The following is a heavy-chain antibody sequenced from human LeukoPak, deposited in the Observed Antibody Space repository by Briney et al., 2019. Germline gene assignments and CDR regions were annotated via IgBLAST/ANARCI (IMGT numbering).Heavy chain of an antibody. J-gene: IGHJ4*02. D-gene: IGHD3-10*01. CDR2: ISAYNGNT. V-gene: IGHV1-18*01. CDR1: GYTFTSYG. CDR3: VRDRGLVRPRPFDY. Sequence: GASVKVSCKASGYTFTSYGISWVRQAPGQGLEWMGWISAYNGNTNYAQKLQGRVTMTTDTSTSTAYMELRSLRSDDTAVYCCVRDRGLVRPRPFDYWGQGTLVTVSS.